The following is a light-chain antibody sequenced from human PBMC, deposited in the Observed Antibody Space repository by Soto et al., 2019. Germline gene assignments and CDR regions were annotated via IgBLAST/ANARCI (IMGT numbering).Light chain of an antibody. CDR3: QAYDYSLTASV. CDR1: SSNLGAGYD. J-gene: IGLJ3*02. Sequence: QAVVTQPPSVSGAPGQRVTISCTGNSSNLGAGYDVHWYQQLPGAAPKLVIFGNRNRPSGIPERFSGSKSGTSASLAIAGLQAEDEADYYCQAYDYSLTASVFGGGTQLTVL. CDR2: GNR. V-gene: IGLV1-40*01.